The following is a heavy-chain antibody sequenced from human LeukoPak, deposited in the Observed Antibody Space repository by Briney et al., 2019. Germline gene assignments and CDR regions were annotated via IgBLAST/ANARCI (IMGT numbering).Heavy chain of an antibody. V-gene: IGHV1-2*06. CDR1: GSTFTANY. D-gene: IGHD6-13*01. CDR3: ARVGAVAGFDP. J-gene: IGHJ5*02. CDR2: INPNTDVK. Sequence: GASVKVSCKASGSTFTANYIHWVRQAPGQGLEWMGRINPNTDVKNYAGKFQGRVNMTRDTSINTAYMELSRLTSDDTAVYHCARVGAVAGFDPWGKGTLVTVSS.